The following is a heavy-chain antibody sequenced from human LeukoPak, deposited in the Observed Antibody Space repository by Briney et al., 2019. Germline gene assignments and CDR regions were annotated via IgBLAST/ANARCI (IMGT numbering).Heavy chain of an antibody. V-gene: IGHV3-7*01. Sequence: QPGGSLRLSCAASGFIFSNYWMSWVRQAPGKGLEWVANIKLDGSAEYYADSVKGRFTISRDNAKNSLYLQMNSLRAEDTAVYYCARDSYYGSGSSNWYFDLWGRGTLVTVSS. D-gene: IGHD3-10*01. CDR1: GFIFSNYW. J-gene: IGHJ2*01. CDR2: IKLDGSAE. CDR3: ARDSYYGSGSSNWYFDL.